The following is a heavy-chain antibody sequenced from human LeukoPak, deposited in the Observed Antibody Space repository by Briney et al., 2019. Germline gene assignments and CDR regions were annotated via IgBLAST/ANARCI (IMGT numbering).Heavy chain of an antibody. D-gene: IGHD3-10*01. V-gene: IGHV4-39*01. CDR1: GGSISSSSYY. J-gene: IGHJ4*02. CDR2: IYYSGST. Sequence: PSETLSLTCTVSGGSISSSSYYWGWIRQPPGKGLEWIGSIYYSGSTYYNPSLKSRVTISVDTSKNQFSLKLSSVTAADTAVYYCAMASFMVRGVIPGYYFDYWGQGTLVTVSS. CDR3: AMASFMVRGVIPGYYFDY.